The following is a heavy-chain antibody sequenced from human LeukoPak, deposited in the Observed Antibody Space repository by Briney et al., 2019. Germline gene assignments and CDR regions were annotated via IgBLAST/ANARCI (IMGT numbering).Heavy chain of an antibody. V-gene: IGHV4-59*12. CDR3: ARVTRGAWGRSAYYFDY. CDR1: GDSITNYY. Sequence: PSETLSLTCSVSGDSITNYYWSWIRQPPGKGLEWIGYIFYSGATNYNPSLKSRVTISVDTSKNQFSLKLSSVTAADTAVYYCARVTRGAWGRSAYYFDYWGQGTLVTVSS. CDR2: IFYSGAT. J-gene: IGHJ4*02. D-gene: IGHD1-26*01.